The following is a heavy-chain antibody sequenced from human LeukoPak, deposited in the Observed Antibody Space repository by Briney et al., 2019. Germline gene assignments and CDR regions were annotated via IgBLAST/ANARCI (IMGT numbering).Heavy chain of an antibody. CDR2: INPNSGGT. Sequence: ASVKVSCKASGYTFTGYYMHWVRQAPGQGLEWMGWINPNSGGTNYAQKFQGRVTMTRDTSISTAYMELSRLRSDDTALYYCARERQWLETDAFDIWGQGTMVTVSS. V-gene: IGHV1-2*02. D-gene: IGHD6-19*01. CDR1: GYTFTGYY. J-gene: IGHJ3*02. CDR3: ARERQWLETDAFDI.